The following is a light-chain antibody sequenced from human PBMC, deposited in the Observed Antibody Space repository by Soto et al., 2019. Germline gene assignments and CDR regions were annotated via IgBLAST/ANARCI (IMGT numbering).Light chain of an antibody. CDR3: SSYTTSGSVL. V-gene: IGLV2-14*03. CDR2: DVR. CDR1: SSDVGAYNY. Sequence: QSVLTQPASVSGSPGQSITISCTGTSSDVGAYNYVSWYQQHPGKAPKLMICDVRNRPSGVSNRFSGSKSGNTASLTISGLQAEDEADYYCSSYTTSGSVLFGGGTQLTVL. J-gene: IGLJ2*01.